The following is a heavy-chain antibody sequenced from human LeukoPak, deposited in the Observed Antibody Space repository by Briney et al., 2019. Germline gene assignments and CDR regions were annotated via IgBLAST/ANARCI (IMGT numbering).Heavy chain of an antibody. Sequence: GGSLRLSCSASGFTLSSYAMHWVRQAPGKGLEYVSAISSHGSSTYYADFVKGRFTISRDNSKNTLYLQMSSLRAEDTAVYYCVPRDSSGWLDFWGQGTLVTVSS. J-gene: IGHJ4*02. CDR3: VPRDSSGWLDF. D-gene: IGHD6-19*01. CDR2: ISSHGSST. V-gene: IGHV3-64D*06. CDR1: GFTLSSYA.